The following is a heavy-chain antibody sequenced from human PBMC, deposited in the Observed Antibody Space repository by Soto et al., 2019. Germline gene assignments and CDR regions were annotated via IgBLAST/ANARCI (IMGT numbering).Heavy chain of an antibody. CDR2: VSFDGDKQ. J-gene: IGHJ6*04. Sequence: QVRLVESGGGVVQPGGSLRLYCAVSGFIFSSHTMHWVRQAPGKGLEWVALVSFDGDKQYYAHSVRGRFTISRDFSKNTLYLQMDSLRTDDTAVYICAKGTVAGTYYYYAVDVWGNGTTVTVSS. CDR3: AKGTVAGTYYYYAVDV. D-gene: IGHD6-19*01. V-gene: IGHV3-30-3*01. CDR1: GFIFSSHT.